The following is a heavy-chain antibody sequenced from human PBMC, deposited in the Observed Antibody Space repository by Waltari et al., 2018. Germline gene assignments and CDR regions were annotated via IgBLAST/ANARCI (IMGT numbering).Heavy chain of an antibody. D-gene: IGHD6-13*01. CDR1: A. CDR3: AVTLSAAPFYGLDV. V-gene: IGHV1-69*06. CDR2: IIPIFATV. Sequence: AIHWVRQAPGQGLEWVGRIIPIFATVNFAQKFQDRVTITAATSTSTAYMEVSSLRSDDTAMYYCAVTLSAAPFYGLDVWGQGTTVTVFS. J-gene: IGHJ6*02.